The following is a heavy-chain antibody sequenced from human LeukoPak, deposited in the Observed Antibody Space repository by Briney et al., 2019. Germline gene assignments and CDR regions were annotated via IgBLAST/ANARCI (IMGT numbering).Heavy chain of an antibody. CDR2: IYYSGST. J-gene: IGHJ4*02. D-gene: IGHD2/OR15-2a*01. CDR3: ARDPEYATFDY. Sequence: SETLSLTCTVSGGSISSSSYYWGWIRQPPGKGLEWIGNIYYSGSTYYNPSLKSRVTISVDTSKNQFSLKLSSVTAADTAVYYCARDPEYATFDYWGQGTLVTVSS. V-gene: IGHV4-39*07. CDR1: GGSISSSSYY.